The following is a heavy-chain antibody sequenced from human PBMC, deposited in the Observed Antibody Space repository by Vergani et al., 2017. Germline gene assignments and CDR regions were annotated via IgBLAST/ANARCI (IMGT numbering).Heavy chain of an antibody. CDR1: GFTFSSYA. J-gene: IGHJ4*02. CDR3: ARSWYYYFWSADY. V-gene: IGHV3-30-3*01. CDR2: ISYDGSNK. Sequence: QVQLVESGGGVVQPGRSLRLSCEASGFTFSSYAMHWVRQAPGKGLGGVAVISYDGSNKYYAESVKGRFTISRDNSKKTLYLQMNSLRAEDTAVYYCARSWYYYFWSADYWGQGTLVTVSS. D-gene: IGHD3-3*01.